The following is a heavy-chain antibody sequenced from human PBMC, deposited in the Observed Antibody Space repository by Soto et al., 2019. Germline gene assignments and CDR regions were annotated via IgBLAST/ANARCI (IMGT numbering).Heavy chain of an antibody. CDR3: AKGRGTIVVTDAYDI. CDR1: VFSFDDYT. V-gene: IGHV3-9*01. CDR2: LSWNSGFS. Sequence: SLRLSCLGSVFSFDDYTMHWFRQAPGKGPEWVASLSWNSGFSGYADSVKGRFTISRDNAQSSVHLQMNNLRTEDTALYYCAKGRGTIVVTDAYDIWGQGTMVTVSS. J-gene: IGHJ3*02. D-gene: IGHD3-22*01.